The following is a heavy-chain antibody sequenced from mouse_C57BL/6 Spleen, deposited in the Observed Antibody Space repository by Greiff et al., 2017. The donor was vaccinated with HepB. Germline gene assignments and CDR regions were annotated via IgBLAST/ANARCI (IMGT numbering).Heavy chain of an antibody. J-gene: IGHJ1*03. Sequence: QVQLQQSGAELVRPGSSVKLSCKASGYTFTSYWMHWVKQRPIQGLEWIGNIDPSDSETHYNQKFKDKATLTVDKSSSTAYMQLSSLTSEDSAVYYCAMESSSYDWYFDVWGTGTTVTVSS. CDR1: GYTFTSYW. CDR3: AMESSSYDWYFDV. CDR2: IDPSDSET. D-gene: IGHD1-1*01. V-gene: IGHV1-52*01.